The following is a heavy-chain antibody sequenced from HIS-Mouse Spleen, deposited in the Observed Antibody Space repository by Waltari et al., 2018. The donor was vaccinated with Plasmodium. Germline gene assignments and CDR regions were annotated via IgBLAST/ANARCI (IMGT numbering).Heavy chain of an antibody. V-gene: IGHV1-2*02. CDR1: GYTFTGDH. J-gene: IGHJ4*02. CDR2: INHNSGCT. CDR3: ARDLAAAGHFDY. Sequence: QVQLVQSGAEGKKPGASVKVSCKASGYTFTGDHIPWGRQSAGQGLEWMGWINHNSGCTNYAQKFQGRVTMTRDTSISTAYMELSRLRSDDTAVYYCARDLAAAGHFDYWGQGTLVTVSS. D-gene: IGHD6-13*01.